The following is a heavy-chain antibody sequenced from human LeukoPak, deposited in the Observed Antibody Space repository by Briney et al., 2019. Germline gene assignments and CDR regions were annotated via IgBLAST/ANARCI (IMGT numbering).Heavy chain of an antibody. V-gene: IGHV3-66*01. CDR3: ARVESGWLPHEY. Sequence: GGSLRLSCAASGFTFSSYAMSWVRQAPGKGLEWVSVIYSGGSTYYADSVKGRFTISRDNSKNTLYLQMNSLRAEDTAVYYCARVESGWLPHEYWGQGTLVTVSS. CDR1: GFTFSSYA. D-gene: IGHD6-19*01. CDR2: IYSGGST. J-gene: IGHJ4*02.